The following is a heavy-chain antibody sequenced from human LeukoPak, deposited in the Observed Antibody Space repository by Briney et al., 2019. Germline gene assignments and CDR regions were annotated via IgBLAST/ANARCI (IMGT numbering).Heavy chain of an antibody. CDR3: ARDSARHYYGSGSYIGNYPTYGMDV. Sequence: PSETLSLTCAVSGGSISSGGYSWSWIRQPPGKGLEWIGYIYHSGSTYYNPSLKSRVTISVDRSKNQFSLKLSSVTAADTAVYYCARDSARHYYGSGSYIGNYPTYGMDVWGQGTTVTVSS. V-gene: IGHV4-30-2*01. CDR2: IYHSGST. J-gene: IGHJ6*02. D-gene: IGHD3-10*01. CDR1: GGSISSGGYS.